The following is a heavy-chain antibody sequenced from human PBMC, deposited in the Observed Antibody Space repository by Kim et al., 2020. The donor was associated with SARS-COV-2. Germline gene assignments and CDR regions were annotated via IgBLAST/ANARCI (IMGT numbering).Heavy chain of an antibody. CDR2: ISSNGGST. CDR1: GFTFSSYA. Sequence: GGSLRLSCAASGFTFSSYAMHWVRQAPGKGLEYVSAISSNGGSTYYANSVKGRFTISRDNSKNTLYLQMGSLRAEDMAVYYCARVGTAMVNKSDFDYWGQGTLVTVSS. D-gene: IGHD5-18*01. V-gene: IGHV3-64*01. J-gene: IGHJ4*02. CDR3: ARVGTAMVNKSDFDY.